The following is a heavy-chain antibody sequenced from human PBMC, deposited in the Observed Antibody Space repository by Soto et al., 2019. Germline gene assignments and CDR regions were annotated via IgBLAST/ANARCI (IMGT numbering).Heavy chain of an antibody. CDR2: ISYDGSNK. J-gene: IGHJ4*02. V-gene: IGHV3-30*18. D-gene: IGHD1-26*01. Sequence: QVQLVESGGGVVQPGRSLRLSCADSGFTFSSYGMHWVRQAPGKGLEWVAVISYDGSNKYYADSVKGRFTISRDNSKDTLYLQMNSLRAEDTAVYYCAKEFWAGANAPGFDYWGKGNLGTVAS. CDR3: AKEFWAGANAPGFDY. CDR1: GFTFSSYG.